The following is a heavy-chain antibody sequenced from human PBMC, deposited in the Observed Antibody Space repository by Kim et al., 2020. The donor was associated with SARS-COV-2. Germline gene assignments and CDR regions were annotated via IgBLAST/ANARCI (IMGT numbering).Heavy chain of an antibody. J-gene: IGHJ2*01. CDR3: ARGGRIMITFGGVIVDWYFDL. D-gene: IGHD3-16*02. V-gene: IGHV1-46*01. CDR2: INPGGGVT. Sequence: ASVKVSCKASGDTFTSYYMHWVRQAPGQGLEWIGVINPGGGVTTYARKFRGRVTMTRDTSTSTVYMELSSLRFEDTAVYYCARGGRIMITFGGVIVDWYFDLWGRGTLVTVSS. CDR1: GDTFTSYY.